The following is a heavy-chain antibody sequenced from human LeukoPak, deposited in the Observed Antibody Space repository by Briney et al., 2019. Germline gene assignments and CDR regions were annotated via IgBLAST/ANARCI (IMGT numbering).Heavy chain of an antibody. CDR1: GFTFSNAW. V-gene: IGHV3-74*01. D-gene: IGHD4-23*01. CDR2: IASDGSST. CDR3: ARGRPHGNDY. J-gene: IGHJ4*02. Sequence: PGGSLRLSCAASGFTFSNAWMNWVRQAPGKGLVWVSRIASDGSSTTYADSVKGRFCISRDNAKNTLYLQMNSLRVEDTAVYYCARGRPHGNDYWGQGTLVTVSS.